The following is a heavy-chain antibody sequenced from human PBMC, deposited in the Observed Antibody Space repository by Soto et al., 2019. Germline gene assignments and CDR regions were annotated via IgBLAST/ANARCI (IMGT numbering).Heavy chain of an antibody. CDR2: INHSGST. J-gene: IGHJ4*02. Sequence: SETLSLTCAVYGGSFSDYFWGWIRQPPGKGLEWIGEINHSGSTNYSPSLKSRVTMSVETSKNQFSLKLTSVNAADTAVYYCTRGGDAYKNGHWGQGTLVTVSS. CDR3: TRGGDAYKNGH. CDR1: GGSFSDYF. V-gene: IGHV4-34*01. D-gene: IGHD1-1*01.